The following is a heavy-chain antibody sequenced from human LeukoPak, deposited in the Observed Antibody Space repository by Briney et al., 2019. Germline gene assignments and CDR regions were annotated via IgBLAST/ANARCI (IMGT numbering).Heavy chain of an antibody. CDR2: ISSTSEYI. V-gene: IGHV3-21*01. D-gene: IGHD3-10*01. CDR3: AGSRGKRITMFRVFDH. CDR1: GLTFSSAS. Sequence: GGSLRLSCVVSGLTFSSASMAWVWQAPGKGLEWVSSISSTSEYIFQKDSLKGRFTISRDNAKNSVFLQMNSLRAEDTAVYYCAGSRGKRITMFRVFDHWGQGTLVTVSS. J-gene: IGHJ4*02.